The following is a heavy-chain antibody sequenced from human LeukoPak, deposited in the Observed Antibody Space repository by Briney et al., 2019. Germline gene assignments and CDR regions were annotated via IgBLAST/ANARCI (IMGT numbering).Heavy chain of an antibody. V-gene: IGHV3-74*01. CDR1: GFTFSSYW. CDR3: ARESYASWYYYYYMDV. J-gene: IGHJ6*03. D-gene: IGHD2-2*01. Sequence: PGGSLRLSCAASGFTFSSYWMHWVRQAPGKGLVWVSRINSDGSSTSYADSVKGRFTISRDNAKNTLYLQMSSLRAEDTAVYYCARESYASWYYYYYMDVWGKGTTVTVSS. CDR2: INSDGSST.